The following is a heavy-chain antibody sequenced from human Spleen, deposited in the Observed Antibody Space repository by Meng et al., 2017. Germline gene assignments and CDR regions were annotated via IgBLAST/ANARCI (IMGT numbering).Heavy chain of an antibody. Sequence: SETLFLTCVVSGGSFSDYYWSWIRQPPGKGLEWIGEINHIGSTNYNPSLESRATISVDTSQNNLSLKLSSVTAADSAVYYCARGPTTMAHDFDYWGQGTLVTVSS. CDR2: INHIGST. J-gene: IGHJ4*02. V-gene: IGHV4-34*01. CDR1: GGSFSDYY. D-gene: IGHD4-11*01. CDR3: ARGPTTMAHDFDY.